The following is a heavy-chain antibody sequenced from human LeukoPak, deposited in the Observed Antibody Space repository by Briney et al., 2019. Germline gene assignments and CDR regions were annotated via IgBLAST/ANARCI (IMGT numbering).Heavy chain of an antibody. J-gene: IGHJ4*02. CDR2: ISSSSSYI. Sequence: PGGSLRLSCAASGFTFSSYSMNWVRQAPGKGLEWVSSISSSSSYIYYADSVKGRFTISRDNAKNSLYLQMNSPRAEDTAVYYCARDGGYSYGYPLDYWGQGTLVTVSS. CDR3: ARDGGYSYGYPLDY. CDR1: GFTFSSYS. D-gene: IGHD5-18*01. V-gene: IGHV3-21*01.